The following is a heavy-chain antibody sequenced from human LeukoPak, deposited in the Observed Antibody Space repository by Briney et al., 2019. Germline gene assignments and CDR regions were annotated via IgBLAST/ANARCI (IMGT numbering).Heavy chain of an antibody. Sequence: GGSLRLSCAASGFTFSNYWMTWVRQAPGKGLEWVAHINQDGNKKYYVDSVKGRFTIFRDNAKNSLYLQMNSLRAEDTAVYYCAAGDYGVHGDYWGQGILVTVSS. CDR2: INQDGNKK. CDR1: GFTFSNYW. J-gene: IGHJ4*02. D-gene: IGHD4/OR15-4a*01. CDR3: AAGDYGVHGDY. V-gene: IGHV3-7*03.